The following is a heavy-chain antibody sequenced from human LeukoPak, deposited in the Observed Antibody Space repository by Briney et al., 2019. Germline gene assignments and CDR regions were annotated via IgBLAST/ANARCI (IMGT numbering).Heavy chain of an antibody. J-gene: IGHJ4*02. Sequence: GGSLRLSCAASGFTVSSDYMNWVRQAPGKGLEWVGRIKSRSDGVTRDYAAPVKGRFTISRDDSKNMLYLQMNSLKPEDTAVYYCTRIRGYSYGLDYWGQGTLVTVSS. D-gene: IGHD5-18*01. V-gene: IGHV3-15*01. CDR2: IKSRSDGVTR. CDR3: TRIRGYSYGLDY. CDR1: GFTVSSDY.